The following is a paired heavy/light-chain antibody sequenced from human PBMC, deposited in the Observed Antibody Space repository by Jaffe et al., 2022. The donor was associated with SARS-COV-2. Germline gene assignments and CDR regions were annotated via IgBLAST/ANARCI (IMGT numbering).Light chain of an antibody. CDR1: QGISTW. CDR3: QQAHSFPLN. CDR2: AAS. Sequence: DIQMTQSPSSVSASVGDRVTITCRASQGISTWLAWYQQKPGKAPKLLIYAASGLQSGVPSRFSGSRSGTDFTLTISSLQPEDFATYYCQQAHSFPLNFGGGTKVEIK. J-gene: IGKJ4*01. V-gene: IGKV1-12*01.
Heavy chain of an antibody. CDR2: ISWNSDTI. CDR1: GFTFDDYA. J-gene: IGHJ4*02. D-gene: IGHD3-10*01. Sequence: EFQLVESGGGLVQPGRSLRLSCAASGFTFDDYAMHWVRQAPGKGLEWVSGISWNSDTIGYADSVKGRFTISRDNAKKSLYLQMNSLRAEDTALYYCAKDKERFGECLDYWGQGTLVTVSS. CDR3: AKDKERFGECLDY. V-gene: IGHV3-9*01.